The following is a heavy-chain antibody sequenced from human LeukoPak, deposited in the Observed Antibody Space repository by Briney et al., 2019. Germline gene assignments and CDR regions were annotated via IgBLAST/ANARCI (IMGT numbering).Heavy chain of an antibody. V-gene: IGHV3-23*01. CDR1: GFTLSDHA. CDR2: ISAGGDRT. D-gene: IGHD3-22*01. CDR3: AYLDSSGYYYGRLRY. J-gene: IGHJ4*02. Sequence: PGGSLRLSCAASGFTLSDHAMSWVRQTPAKGLESVSSISAGGDRTHYADSVKGRFTVSRDNSKNTLYLHMNSLRAEDTAVYFCAYLDSSGYYYGRLRYWGQGTPVTVSS.